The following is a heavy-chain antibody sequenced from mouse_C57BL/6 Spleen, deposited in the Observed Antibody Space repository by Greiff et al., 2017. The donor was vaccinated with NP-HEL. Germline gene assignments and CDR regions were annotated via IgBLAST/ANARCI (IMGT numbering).Heavy chain of an antibody. J-gene: IGHJ2*01. CDR3: GRGLGRGMWFDY. CDR1: GYTFTSYW. D-gene: IGHD4-1*01. Sequence: QVQLKQPGAELVKPGASVKLSCKASGYTFTSYWMQWVKQRPGQGLEWIGEIDPSDSYTNYNQKFKGKATLTVDTSSSTAYMQLSSLTSEDSAVDYCGRGLGRGMWFDYWGQGTTLTVSS. V-gene: IGHV1-50*01. CDR2: IDPSDSYT.